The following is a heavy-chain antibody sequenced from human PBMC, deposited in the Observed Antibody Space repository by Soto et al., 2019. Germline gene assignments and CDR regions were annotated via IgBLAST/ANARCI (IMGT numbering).Heavy chain of an antibody. Sequence: ASVKVSCKASGYTFTSYGISWVRQAPGQGLEWMGWISAYNGNTNYAQKLQGRVTMTTDTSTSTAYMELRSLRSDDTAVYYCARTPIRGYSYGINWFDPWGQGTLVTVSS. CDR1: GYTFTSYG. V-gene: IGHV1-18*01. D-gene: IGHD5-18*01. J-gene: IGHJ5*02. CDR3: ARTPIRGYSYGINWFDP. CDR2: ISAYNGNT.